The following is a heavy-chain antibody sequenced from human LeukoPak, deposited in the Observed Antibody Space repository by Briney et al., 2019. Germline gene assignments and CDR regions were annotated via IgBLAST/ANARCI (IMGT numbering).Heavy chain of an antibody. Sequence: GRSLRLSCAASGFTFSSYGMHWVRQAPGKGLEWVAVIWYDGSNKYYADSVKGRFTISRDNSKNTLYLQMNSLRAEDTAVYYCARSAEIVVVTPSDYWGQGTLVTVSS. CDR2: IWYDGSNK. J-gene: IGHJ4*02. V-gene: IGHV3-33*01. CDR1: GFTFSSYG. D-gene: IGHD3-22*01. CDR3: ARSAEIVVVTPSDY.